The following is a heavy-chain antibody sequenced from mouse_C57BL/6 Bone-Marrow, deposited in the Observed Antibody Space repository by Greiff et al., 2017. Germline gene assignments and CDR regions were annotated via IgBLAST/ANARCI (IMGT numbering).Heavy chain of an antibody. CDR3: ARPGAFAY. V-gene: IGHV1-54*01. CDR1: GYAFTNYL. D-gene: IGHD4-1*01. J-gene: IGHJ3*01. CDR2: INPGSGGT. Sequence: VQLQESGAELVRPGTSVKVSCKASGYAFTNYLIEWVKQRPGQGLEWIGVINPGSGGTNYNEKFKGKATLTADKSSSTAYMQLSSLTSEDSAVYFCARPGAFAYWGQGTLVTVSA.